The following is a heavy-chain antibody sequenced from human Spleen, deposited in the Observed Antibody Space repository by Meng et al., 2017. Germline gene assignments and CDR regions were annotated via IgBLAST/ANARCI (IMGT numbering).Heavy chain of an antibody. CDR3: ARDGNAGYSSGSDY. D-gene: IGHD6-19*01. J-gene: IGHJ4*02. V-gene: IGHV4-39*07. CDR1: GGSIDKSSYY. CDR2: IYYSGRT. Sequence: SETLSLTCTVSGGSIDKSSYYWGWIRQPPGKGLEWIGSIYYSGRTYYNPSLKSRLTMSVDTSRNQFSLKLSSVTAADTAVYYCARDGNAGYSSGSDYWGQGTLVTVSS.